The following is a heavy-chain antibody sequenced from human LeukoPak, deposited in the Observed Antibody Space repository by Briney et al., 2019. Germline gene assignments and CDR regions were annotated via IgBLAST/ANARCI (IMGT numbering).Heavy chain of an antibody. V-gene: IGHV3-48*01. Sequence: PGGSLRLSCAASGFTFSRNWMSWVRQAPGKGLEWVSYISSSSSTIYYADSVKGRFTISRDNAKNSLYLQMNSLRAEDTAVYYCARGPAIRAYYYGSGSYPQRYYFDYWGQGTLVTVSS. CDR3: ARGPAIRAYYYGSGSYPQRYYFDY. J-gene: IGHJ4*02. CDR1: GFTFSRNW. D-gene: IGHD3-10*01. CDR2: ISSSSSTI.